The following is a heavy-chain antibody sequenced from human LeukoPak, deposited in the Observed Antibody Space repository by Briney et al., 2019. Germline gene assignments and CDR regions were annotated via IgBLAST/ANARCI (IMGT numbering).Heavy chain of an antibody. Sequence: TASETLSLTCTVSGGSISSYYWSWIRQPAGKGLEWIGRIYTSGSTNYNPSLKSRVTMSVDTSKNQFSLKLSSVTAADTAVYYCAREGYSSGWTDFDYWGQGTLVTVSS. J-gene: IGHJ4*02. CDR2: IYTSGST. D-gene: IGHD6-19*01. CDR1: GGSISSYY. V-gene: IGHV4-4*07. CDR3: AREGYSSGWTDFDY.